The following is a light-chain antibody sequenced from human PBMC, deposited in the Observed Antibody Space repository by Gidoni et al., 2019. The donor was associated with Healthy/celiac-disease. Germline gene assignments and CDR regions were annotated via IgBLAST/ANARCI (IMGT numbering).Light chain of an antibody. J-gene: IGKJ3*01. CDR2: DAS. CDR3: QQRSNWPRFT. Sequence: EIVLTQSPATLSLSPGERATLSCRASQSVSSYLAWYQQKPGQAPRLLIYDASNRATGIPARLSGSGSGTDFTRTISSLEPEDFAVYYCQQRSNWPRFTFGPGTKVDIK. V-gene: IGKV3-11*01. CDR1: QSVSSY.